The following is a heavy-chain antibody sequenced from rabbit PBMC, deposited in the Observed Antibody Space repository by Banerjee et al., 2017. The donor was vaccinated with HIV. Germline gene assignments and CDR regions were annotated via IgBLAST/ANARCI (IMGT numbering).Heavy chain of an antibody. CDR3: ARSNNYYDMDL. CDR1: GFSFSGSYW. J-gene: IGHJ6*01. CDR2: IHTGSGKT. Sequence: QQQLVESGGDLVKPEGSLTLTCTASGFSFSGSYWICWVRQAPGKGLEWIACIHTGSGKTYYASWAKGRFTISKTSSTTVTLQMTSLTAADTATYFCARSNNYYDMDLWGPGTLVTVS. V-gene: IGHV1S45*01.